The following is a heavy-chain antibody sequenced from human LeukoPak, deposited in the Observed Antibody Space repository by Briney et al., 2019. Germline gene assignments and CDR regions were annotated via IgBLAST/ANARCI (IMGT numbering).Heavy chain of an antibody. V-gene: IGHV1-18*01. CDR1: GYTFTSYG. CDR2: ISGYNGNT. CDR3: AREAFTTRCYDS. D-gene: IGHD4/OR15-4a*01. J-gene: IGHJ4*02. Sequence: VASVKVSCKASGYTFTSYGISWVRQAPGQGLEWMGWISGYNGNTDYAQKLQGRVAMTTDTSTSTVYRELRSLRSDDTAVYYCAREAFTTRCYDSWGQGTLVTVSS.